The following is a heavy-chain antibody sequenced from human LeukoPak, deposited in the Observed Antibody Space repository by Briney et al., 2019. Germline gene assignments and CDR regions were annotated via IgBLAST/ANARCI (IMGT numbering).Heavy chain of an antibody. V-gene: IGHV1-2*02. CDR3: ARGLERLASWYDY. CDR2: INPNSGGT. Sequence: ASVKVSCKASGYTFTGYYMHWVLQAPGQGLEWMGWINPNSGGTNYAQKFQGRVTMTRDTSISTAYMELSRLRSDDTAVYYCARGLERLASWYDYWGQGTLVTVSS. J-gene: IGHJ4*02. D-gene: IGHD1-1*01. CDR1: GYTFTGYY.